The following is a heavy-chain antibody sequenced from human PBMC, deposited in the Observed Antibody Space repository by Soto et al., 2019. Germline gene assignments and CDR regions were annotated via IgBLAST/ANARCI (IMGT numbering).Heavy chain of an antibody. V-gene: IGHV4-59*01. CDR2: IYDTGISGYTPST. CDR1: GGSITFSY. Sequence: QVQLQESGPRLVKPSATLSLTCTVSGGSITFSYWSWIRRPPGKGLEWIAYIYDTGISGYTPSTSYNPSLKSRVTMSVDTSKSQFSLKLTSVTAADTAVYYCARGEDAFFYYGLDVWGQGITVTVSS. CDR3: ARGEDAFFYYGLDV. J-gene: IGHJ6*02.